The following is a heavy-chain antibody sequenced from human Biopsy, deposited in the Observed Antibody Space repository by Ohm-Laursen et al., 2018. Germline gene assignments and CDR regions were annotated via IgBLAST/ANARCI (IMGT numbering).Heavy chain of an antibody. V-gene: IGHV4-31*03. CDR2: IFYSANT. D-gene: IGHD4-23*01. Sequence: TLSLTCTVSGVSINGGRYYWNWIRHHPGKGLEWIGNIFYSANTYYNPSLKSRVTISVDTSKNQFSLKLSSVTAAADTAVYYCARGSNEYGGLYFPHWGQGTLVTVSS. CDR3: ARGSNEYGGLYFPH. CDR1: GVSINGGRYY. J-gene: IGHJ1*01.